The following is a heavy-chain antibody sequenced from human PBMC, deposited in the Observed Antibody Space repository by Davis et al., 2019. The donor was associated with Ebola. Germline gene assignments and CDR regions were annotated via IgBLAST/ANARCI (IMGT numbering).Heavy chain of an antibody. CDR2: IHPGDSDT. V-gene: IGHV5-51*01. Sequence: GESLKISCKGSGYSFTTYWIGWVRQMPGKGLEWMGIIHPGDSDTRYSPSFQGQVTISADKSISTAYLQWSSLKASDSAMYYCARRGYCSGTGCPWGWFAPWGQGTLVTVSS. CDR1: GYSFTTYW. J-gene: IGHJ5*02. CDR3: ARRGYCSGTGCPWGWFAP. D-gene: IGHD2-15*01.